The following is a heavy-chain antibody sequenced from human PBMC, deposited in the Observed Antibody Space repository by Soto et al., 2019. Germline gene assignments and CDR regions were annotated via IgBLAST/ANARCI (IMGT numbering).Heavy chain of an antibody. CDR2: IWYDGSNK. Sequence: GGSLRLSCAASGFTFSSYGMHWVRQAPGKGLEWVAVIWYDGSNKYYADSVKGRFTISRDNSKNTLYLQMNSLRAEDTAVYYCARTQGSGSYYAYYYYYGMDVWGQGTTVTVSS. CDR3: ARTQGSGSYYAYYYYYGMDV. D-gene: IGHD1-26*01. CDR1: GFTFSSYG. V-gene: IGHV3-33*01. J-gene: IGHJ6*02.